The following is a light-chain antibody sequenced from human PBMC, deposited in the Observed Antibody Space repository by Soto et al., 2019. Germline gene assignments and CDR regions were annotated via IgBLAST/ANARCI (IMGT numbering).Light chain of an antibody. CDR1: SSDVGSSNL. CDR3: CSFARSTTFYV. Sequence: QSALTQPASVSGSPGQSITISCSGTSSDVGSSNLVSWYQQHPGKAPKLIIFEGDRRPSGVSGRFSGSKSGNTASLTISGLQAEDEADYYCCSFARSTTFYVFGTGIKVTVL. J-gene: IGLJ1*01. V-gene: IGLV2-23*01. CDR2: EGD.